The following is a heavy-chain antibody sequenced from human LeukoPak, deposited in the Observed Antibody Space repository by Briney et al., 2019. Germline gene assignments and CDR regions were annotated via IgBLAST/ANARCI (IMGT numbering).Heavy chain of an antibody. V-gene: IGHV3-23*01. CDR2: ISGTAGSGTT. CDR3: AKGGLRYFDDP. CDR1: GFTFSSYA. Sequence: YPGGSLRLSCAASGFTFSSYAMTWVRQAPGRGLEWVSGISGTAGSGTTFYADSVRGRFTVSRDDSSNTLYLQMNSLRVEDTAIYYCAKGGLRYFDDPWAREPWSPSPQ. J-gene: IGHJ5*02. D-gene: IGHD3-9*01.